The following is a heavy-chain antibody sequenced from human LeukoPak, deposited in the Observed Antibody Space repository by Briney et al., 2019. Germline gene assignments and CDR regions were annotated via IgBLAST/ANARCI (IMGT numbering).Heavy chain of an antibody. CDR2: INPNSGGT. D-gene: IGHD1-26*01. CDR3: ARSPGRGYYYYYMDV. CDR1: GYTFTGYY. V-gene: IGHV1-2*02. J-gene: IGHJ6*03. Sequence: ASVKVSCKASGYTFTGYYMHWVRQAPGQGLEWMGWINPNSGGTNYAQKFQGRVTMTRDTSISTAYMELSRLRSDDTAVYYCARSPGRGYYYYYMDVWGKGTTVAVSS.